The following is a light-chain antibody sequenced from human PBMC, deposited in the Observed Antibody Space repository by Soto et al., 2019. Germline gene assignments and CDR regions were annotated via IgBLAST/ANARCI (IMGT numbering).Light chain of an antibody. Sequence: QSVLSQPPSASGSPGQRVTISCSGSTSNIGSHTVSWYQQLPGAAPKVLIFDSSQRPSGVPDRFSGSKSGTSASLAISGLQSEDEADYYCAAWDDTLKVVFGGGTKLTVL. V-gene: IGLV1-44*01. J-gene: IGLJ2*01. CDR3: AAWDDTLKVV. CDR1: TSNIGSHT. CDR2: DSS.